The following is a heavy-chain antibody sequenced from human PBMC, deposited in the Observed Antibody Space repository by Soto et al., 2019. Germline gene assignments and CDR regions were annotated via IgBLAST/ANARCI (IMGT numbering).Heavy chain of an antibody. Sequence: GGSLRLSCTASGFTFGDYAMSWFRQAPGKGLEWVGFIRSKAYGGTTEYAASVKGRFTISRDDSKSIAYLQMNSLKTEDTAVYYCTRPGSYHSSPPLMDVWGKGTTVTVSS. CDR2: IRSKAYGGTT. CDR3: TRPGSYHSSPPLMDV. V-gene: IGHV3-49*03. D-gene: IGHD3-10*01. J-gene: IGHJ6*03. CDR1: GFTFGDYA.